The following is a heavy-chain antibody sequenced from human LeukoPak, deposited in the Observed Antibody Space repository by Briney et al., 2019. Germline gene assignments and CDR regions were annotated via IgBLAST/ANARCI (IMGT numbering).Heavy chain of an antibody. CDR1: GGTFSSYA. Sequence: SVKVSCKASGGTFSSYAISWVRQAPGQGLEWMGGIIPIFGTANYAQKFQGRVTITADESTSTAYMELSSLRSEDTAVYYCARDATPDGYSYGNYFDYWGQGTLVTVSS. J-gene: IGHJ4*02. V-gene: IGHV1-69*13. CDR3: ARDATPDGYSYGNYFDY. D-gene: IGHD5-18*01. CDR2: IIPIFGTA.